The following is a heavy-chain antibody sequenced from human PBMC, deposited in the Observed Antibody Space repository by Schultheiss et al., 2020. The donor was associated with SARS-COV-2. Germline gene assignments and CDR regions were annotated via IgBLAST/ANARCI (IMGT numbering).Heavy chain of an antibody. V-gene: IGHV3-11*05. J-gene: IGHJ5*02. CDR3: AKEDYVWGSYRYPYNWFDP. D-gene: IGHD3-16*02. CDR1: GFTFGDYA. Sequence: GGSLRLSCTASGFTFGDYAMSWVRQAPGKGLEWVSYISSSSSYTNYADSVKGRFTISRDNAKNSLYLQMNSLRAEDTAVYYCAKEDYVWGSYRYPYNWFDPWGQGTLVTVSS. CDR2: ISSSSSYT.